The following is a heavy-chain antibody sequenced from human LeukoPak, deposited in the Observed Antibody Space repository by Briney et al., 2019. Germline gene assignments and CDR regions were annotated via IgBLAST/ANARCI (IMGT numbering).Heavy chain of an antibody. V-gene: IGHV3-74*01. Sequence: PGGSLRLSCTASGFTFSNYWMHWVRQAPGKGLVWVSRINTDGSSTRYADSVKGRLTISRDNAKNTLFLQMNSLRAEDTAVYYCARALYDFWSGYYIANYMDVWGKGTPVTVSS. CDR2: INTDGSST. CDR1: GFTFSNYW. J-gene: IGHJ6*03. D-gene: IGHD3-3*01. CDR3: ARALYDFWSGYYIANYMDV.